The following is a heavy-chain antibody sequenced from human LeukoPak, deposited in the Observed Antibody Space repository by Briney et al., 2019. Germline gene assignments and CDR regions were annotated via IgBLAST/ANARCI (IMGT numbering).Heavy chain of an antibody. CDR3: AREYCSSTSCSNWFDP. V-gene: IGHV1-2*04. J-gene: IGHJ5*02. CDR2: INPNSGGT. Sequence: ASVKVSCKASGYTFTSYAMHWVRQAPGQGLEWMGWINPNSGGTNYAQKFQGWVTMTRDTSISTAYMELSRLRSDDTAVYYCAREYCSSTSCSNWFDPWGQGTLVTVSS. D-gene: IGHD2-2*01. CDR1: GYTFTSYA.